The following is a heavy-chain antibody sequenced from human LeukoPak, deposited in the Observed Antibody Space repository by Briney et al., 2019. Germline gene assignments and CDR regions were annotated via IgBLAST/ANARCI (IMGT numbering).Heavy chain of an antibody. CDR1: XFXXKSYX. Sequence: GXXXLXXAASXFXXKSYXXTXVRQAPGKGLEWVXTISSSGGYIYYADSVKGRFTISRDTVQNSLFPQLNSLRVEDTAVYNCARLRDTVASASDYWGQGTLVTVSS. V-gene: IGHV3-21*01. J-gene: IGHJ4*02. CDR3: ARLRDTVASASDY. D-gene: IGHD5-12*01. CDR2: ISSSGGYI.